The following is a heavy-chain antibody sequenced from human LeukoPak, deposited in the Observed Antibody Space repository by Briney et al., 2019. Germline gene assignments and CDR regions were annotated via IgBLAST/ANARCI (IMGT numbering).Heavy chain of an antibody. V-gene: IGHV3-23*01. CDR2: ISGSGDKS. D-gene: IGHD3-22*01. Sequence: SGGSLRLSCAGSGFTFSSYAMGWVRQAPGKGLEWVSGISGSGDKSKYAASVKGRFTISRDNSKNTLYLQMNSLRAEDTAVYYCAISLYYYDSSVTGLDYWGQGTLVTVSS. CDR3: AISLYYYDSSVTGLDY. CDR1: GFTFSSYA. J-gene: IGHJ4*02.